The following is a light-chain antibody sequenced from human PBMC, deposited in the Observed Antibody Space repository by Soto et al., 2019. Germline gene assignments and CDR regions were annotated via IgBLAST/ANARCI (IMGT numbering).Light chain of an antibody. J-gene: IGKJ2*01. CDR2: DTS. CDR1: QSISSN. V-gene: IGKV3-15*01. Sequence: EIVMTQSPATLSVSPGERATLSCRASQSISSNLAWYQQKPGQPPRLLIYDTSTRATGLPARFSGSGSGTEFTLTINSLQSADFAVYYCQQCNDWPLSFGQGTKVEIK. CDR3: QQCNDWPLS.